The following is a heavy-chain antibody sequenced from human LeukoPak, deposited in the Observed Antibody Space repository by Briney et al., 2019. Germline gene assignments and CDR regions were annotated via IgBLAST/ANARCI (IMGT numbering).Heavy chain of an antibody. V-gene: IGHV1-24*01. CDR3: ALYAAQYYDFWSGLPTWRY. CDR2: FDPEDGET. Sequence: ASVKVSCKVSGYTLIELSMHWVRQAAGKGLEGMGGFDPEDGETIYAQKFQGRVTMTEDTSTDTAYMELSSLRSEDTAVYYCALYAAQYYDFWSGLPTWRYWGQGTLVTVSS. D-gene: IGHD3-3*01. CDR1: GYTLIELS. J-gene: IGHJ4*02.